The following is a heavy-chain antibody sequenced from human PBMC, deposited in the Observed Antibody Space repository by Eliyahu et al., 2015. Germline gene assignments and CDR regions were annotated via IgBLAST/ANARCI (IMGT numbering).Heavy chain of an antibody. Sequence: QVQLVESGGGVVQPGRSLXLSXAASGXTFSXHGLPWVRQAPGKGLEWVAVISYDGSNKYYADSVKGRFTISRDNSKNTLYLQMNSLRAEDTAVYYCAKVYSSSWPDGYYYYGMDVWGQGTTVTVSS. CDR3: AKVYSSSWPDGYYYYGMDV. CDR1: GXTFSXHG. D-gene: IGHD6-13*01. V-gene: IGHV3-30*18. J-gene: IGHJ6*02. CDR2: ISYDGSNK.